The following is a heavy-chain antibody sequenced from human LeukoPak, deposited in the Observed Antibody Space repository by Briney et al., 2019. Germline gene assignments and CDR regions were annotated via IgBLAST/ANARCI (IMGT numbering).Heavy chain of an antibody. D-gene: IGHD3-22*01. Sequence: GGSLRLSCAASGFTFSSYVMNWVRQAPGKGLEWVSSISSSSSYVYYADSVKGRFTISRDNAKNSLYLQMNSLRAEDTAVYYCARKSSGYYPDWGQGTLVIVSS. CDR2: ISSSSSYV. CDR3: ARKSSGYYPD. V-gene: IGHV3-21*01. CDR1: GFTFSSYV. J-gene: IGHJ4*02.